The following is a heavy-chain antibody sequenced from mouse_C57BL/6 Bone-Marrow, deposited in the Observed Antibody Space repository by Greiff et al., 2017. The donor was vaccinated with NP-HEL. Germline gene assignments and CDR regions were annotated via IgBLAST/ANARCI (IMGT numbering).Heavy chain of an antibody. D-gene: IGHD3-1*01. CDR3: AREGRGLRFDY. CDR1: GYTFTSYT. V-gene: IGHV1-4*01. J-gene: IGHJ2*01. CDR2: INPSSGYT. Sequence: VQLQQSGAELAIPGASVKMSCKASGYTFTSYTMHWVKQRPGQGLEWIGYINPSSGYTKYNQKFKDKATLTADKSSSTAYMQLSSLTSEDSAVYYCAREGRGLRFDYWGQGTTLTVSS.